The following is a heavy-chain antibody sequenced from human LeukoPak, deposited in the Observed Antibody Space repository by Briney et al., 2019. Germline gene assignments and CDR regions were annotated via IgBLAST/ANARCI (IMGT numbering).Heavy chain of an antibody. CDR1: GYTFTKYG. Sequence: ASVKVSCKASGYTFTKYGITWVRQAPGQGLEWMGWMNPNSGNTGYAQKFQGRVTMTRNTSISTAYMELSSLRSEDTAVYYCARVGRRVVYFDYWGQGTLVTVSS. CDR2: MNPNSGNT. J-gene: IGHJ4*02. D-gene: IGHD1-26*01. V-gene: IGHV1-8*01. CDR3: ARVGRRVVYFDY.